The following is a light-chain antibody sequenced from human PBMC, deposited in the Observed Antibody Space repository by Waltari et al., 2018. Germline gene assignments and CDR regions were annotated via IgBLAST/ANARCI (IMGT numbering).Light chain of an antibody. CDR1: QRVSTN. CDR3: QQYNNWPPVT. Sequence: EIVMTQSPAPLSVSPGARATLSCRASQRVSTNLAWYQQKPGQAPRLLIYGASTRSTGIPARFSGSGSGTEFTLTISSLQSEDFAVYYCQQYNNWPPVTFGPGTKVDIK. CDR2: GAS. J-gene: IGKJ3*01. V-gene: IGKV3-15*01.